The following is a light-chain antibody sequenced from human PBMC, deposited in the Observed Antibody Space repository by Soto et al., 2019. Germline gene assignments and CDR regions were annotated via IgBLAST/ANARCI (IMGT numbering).Light chain of an antibody. CDR3: QQRHMWPIT. CDR1: QSFRGL. CDR2: DAY. V-gene: IGKV3-11*01. J-gene: IGKJ5*01. Sequence: EVVLTQSPVNLSLSPGERATLSCRASQSFRGLLAWYQQKPGQAPRLLIYDAYNRATGIPPRFSGSGSGTDFTLTISSLEPEDSAVDYCQQRHMWPITFGQGTRLEIK.